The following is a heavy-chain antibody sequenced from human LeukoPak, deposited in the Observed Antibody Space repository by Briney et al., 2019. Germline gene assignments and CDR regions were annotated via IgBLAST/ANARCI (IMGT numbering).Heavy chain of an antibody. V-gene: IGHV4-4*07. J-gene: IGHJ4*02. Sequence: PSETLSLTCTVSGGSIISYYWSWIRQPAGKGLEWIGRIYTSGSTNYNPSLKSRVTMSVDTSKNQFSLKLSSVTAADTAVYYCAREKQSSGCYVPNYFDYRGQGTLVTVSS. CDR1: GGSIISYY. CDR2: IYTSGST. D-gene: IGHD6-19*01. CDR3: AREKQSSGCYVPNYFDY.